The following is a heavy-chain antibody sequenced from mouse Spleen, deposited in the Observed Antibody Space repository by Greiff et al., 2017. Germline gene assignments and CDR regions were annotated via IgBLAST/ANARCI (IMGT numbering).Heavy chain of an antibody. CDR2: IHPNSGST. D-gene: IGHD2-1*01. V-gene: IGHV1-64*01. J-gene: IGHJ3*01. Sequence: QVQLQQPGAELVKPGASVKLSCKASGYTFTSYWMHWVKQRPGQGLEWIGMIHPNSGSTNYNEKFKSKATLTVDKSSSTAYMQLSSLTSEDSAVYYCATPIYYGNYVGFAYWGQGTLVTVSA. CDR3: ATPIYYGNYVGFAY. CDR1: GYTFTSYW.